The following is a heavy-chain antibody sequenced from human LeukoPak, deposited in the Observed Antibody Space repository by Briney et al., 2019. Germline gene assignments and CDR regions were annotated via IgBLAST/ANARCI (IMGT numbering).Heavy chain of an antibody. D-gene: IGHD2-15*01. Sequence: GGSLRLSCTASGFTFDDYAMSWVRQAPGKGLEWVGLIRSKPYGGTTDYAASVKGRFSISRDDSKSIAYLQMDSLKAEDTAVYYCSSRRHCSGASCFQGLDYWGQGTLVTVSS. CDR2: IRSKPYGGTT. CDR1: GFTFDDYA. V-gene: IGHV3-49*04. J-gene: IGHJ4*02. CDR3: SSRRHCSGASCFQGLDY.